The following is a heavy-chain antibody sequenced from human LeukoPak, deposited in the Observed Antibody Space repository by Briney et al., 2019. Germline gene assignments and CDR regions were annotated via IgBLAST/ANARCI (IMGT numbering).Heavy chain of an antibody. J-gene: IGHJ2*01. CDR3: ARGYYDILTGYYNDWYFDL. CDR2: INPNSGGT. Sequence: GASVKVSCKASGYTFTGYYMHWVRQAPGQGLEWMGWINPNSGGTNYAQKFQGRVTMTRDTSISTAYMELSRLRSDDTAVYYCARGYYDILTGYYNDWYFDLWGRGTLVTVSS. CDR1: GYTFTGYY. V-gene: IGHV1-2*02. D-gene: IGHD3-9*01.